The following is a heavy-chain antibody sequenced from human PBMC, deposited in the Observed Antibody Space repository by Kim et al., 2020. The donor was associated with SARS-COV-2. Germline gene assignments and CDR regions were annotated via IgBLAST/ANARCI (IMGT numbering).Heavy chain of an antibody. J-gene: IGHJ4*02. CDR2: MSYDGIKK. CDR1: GFSFSSYG. V-gene: IGHV3-30*18. CDR3: AKKAAGGISALDS. Sequence: GGSLRLSCAASGFSFSSYGMHWVRQAPGKGLEWVAVMSYDGIKKYAESVKGRFTISRDNPKNTLYLQMNSLRAEDTAVYYCAKKAAGGISALDSWGQGTLVTVSS. D-gene: IGHD6-13*01.